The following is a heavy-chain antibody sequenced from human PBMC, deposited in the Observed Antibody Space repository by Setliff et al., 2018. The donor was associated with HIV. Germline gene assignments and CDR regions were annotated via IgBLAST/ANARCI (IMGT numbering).Heavy chain of an antibody. V-gene: IGHV4-39*01. CDR3: VRTGSSTSWGIYYYYYMDI. J-gene: IGHJ6*03. D-gene: IGHD3-10*01. CDR2: IYYSGTT. Sequence: WVRQSPKKGLEWIGSIYYSGTTYYNPTLKSRVSISIDTPKNQFSLKLTSMTAADTAVYYCVRTGSSTSWGIYYYYYMDIWGKGSTVTVSS.